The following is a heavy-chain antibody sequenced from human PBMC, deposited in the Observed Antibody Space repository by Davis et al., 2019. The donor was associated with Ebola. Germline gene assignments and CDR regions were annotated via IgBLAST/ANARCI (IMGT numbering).Heavy chain of an antibody. Sequence: GESLKISCAASGFMVNSNYMSWVRQAPGKGLEWLSVINSGGDTKYGDSVKGRFTISRDESKNTLYLQMDSLRAEDTAVYYCARHFGDYWGQGTLVTVSS. J-gene: IGHJ4*02. V-gene: IGHV3-66*04. CDR2: INSGGDT. D-gene: IGHD3-3*01. CDR3: ARHFGDY. CDR1: GFMVNSNY.